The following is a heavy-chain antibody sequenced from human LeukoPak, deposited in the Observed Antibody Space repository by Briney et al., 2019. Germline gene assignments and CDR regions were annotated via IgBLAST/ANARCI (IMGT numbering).Heavy chain of an antibody. CDR2: ISAYNGNT. V-gene: IGHV1-18*01. CDR3: ARDPQIYYYDSSGYYPLYYFDY. J-gene: IGHJ4*02. CDR1: GYTFTSYG. D-gene: IGHD3-22*01. Sequence: ASVKVSCKASGYTFTSYGISWVRQAPGQGLEWMGWISAYNGNTNYAQKPQGRVTMTTDTSTSTAYMELRSLRSDDTAVYYCARDPQIYYYDSSGYYPLYYFDYWGQGTLVTVSS.